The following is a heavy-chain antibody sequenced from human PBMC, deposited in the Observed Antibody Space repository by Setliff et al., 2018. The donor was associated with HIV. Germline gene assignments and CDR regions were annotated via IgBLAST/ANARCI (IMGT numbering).Heavy chain of an antibody. J-gene: IGHJ4*01. Sequence: PGGSLRLSCAASGFTFSSYSMNWVRQAPGKGLEWISFIGGHGSIIHYADSVKGRFTISRDNAKNSLYLQMNSLRAEDTALYYCARAWDGYSYGYYYWGHGTQVTVSS. CDR2: IGGHGSII. D-gene: IGHD5-18*01. V-gene: IGHV3-48*04. CDR1: GFTFSSYS. CDR3: ARAWDGYSYGYYY.